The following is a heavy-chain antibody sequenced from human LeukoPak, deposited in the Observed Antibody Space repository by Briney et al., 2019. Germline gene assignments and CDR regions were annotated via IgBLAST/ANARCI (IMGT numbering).Heavy chain of an antibody. Sequence: KTGGSLRLSCAASGFTFSSYAMSWVRQAPGKGLEWVSSISSSSSYIYYADSVKGRFTISRDNAKNSLYLQMNSLRAEDTAVYYCARDWTPHYFDYWGQGTLVTVSS. V-gene: IGHV3-21*01. J-gene: IGHJ4*02. CDR2: ISSSSSYI. CDR1: GFTFSSYA. CDR3: ARDWTPHYFDY. D-gene: IGHD3/OR15-3a*01.